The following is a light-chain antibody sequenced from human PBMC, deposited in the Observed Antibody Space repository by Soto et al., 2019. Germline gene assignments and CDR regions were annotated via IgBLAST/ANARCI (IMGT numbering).Light chain of an antibody. Sequence: IVLKQSPGTLSLTPGERATLSCRASQSVSSYYLAWYQQKPGQAPRLLIYAASSRATGIPDRFSGGGSGTDFTLTISRLEPEDFAVYYCQQCGSSPWTFGQGTKVDIK. J-gene: IGKJ1*01. CDR2: AAS. CDR3: QQCGSSPWT. CDR1: QSVSSYY. V-gene: IGKV3-20*01.